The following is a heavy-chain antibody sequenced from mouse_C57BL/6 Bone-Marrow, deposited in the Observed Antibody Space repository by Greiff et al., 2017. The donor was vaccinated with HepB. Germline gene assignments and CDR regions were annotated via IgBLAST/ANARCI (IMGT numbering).Heavy chain of an antibody. Sequence: VQLQQSGPELVKPGASVKISCKASGYTFTDYYINWVKQRPGQGLEWIGWIFPGSGSTYYNEKFKGKATLTVDKSSITAYMLLSSLTSEDSAVYFCAREGRLRGFYYAMDYWGQGTSVTVSS. J-gene: IGHJ4*01. D-gene: IGHD1-1*01. CDR2: IFPGSGST. V-gene: IGHV1-75*01. CDR1: GYTFTDYY. CDR3: AREGRLRGFYYAMDY.